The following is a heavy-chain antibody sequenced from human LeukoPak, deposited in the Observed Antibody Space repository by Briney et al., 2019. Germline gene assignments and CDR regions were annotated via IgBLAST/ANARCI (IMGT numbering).Heavy chain of an antibody. CDR2: ISGSGGST. V-gene: IGHV3-23*01. CDR3: AKDRLNTFRFDP. CDR1: GFTFDDYT. Sequence: GGSLRLSCAASGFTFDDYTMHWVRQAPGKGLEWVSAISGSGGSTYYADSVKGRFTISRDNSKNTLYLQMNSLRAEDTAVYYCAKDRLNTFRFDPWGQGTLVTVSS. D-gene: IGHD2/OR15-2a*01. J-gene: IGHJ5*02.